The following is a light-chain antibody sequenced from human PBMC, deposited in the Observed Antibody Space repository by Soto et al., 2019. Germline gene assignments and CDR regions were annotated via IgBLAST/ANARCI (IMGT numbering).Light chain of an antibody. Sequence: EIVLTQSPDTLSLSPXDRATLSCRASQSVGHMFLAWFQQKPGQAPRLLIFGASTRATGIPARFSGSGSGTEFTLTISSLQSEDFAVYYCQQYNNWPRTFGQGTKVDIK. CDR2: GAS. CDR3: QQYNNWPRT. CDR1: QSVGHMF. V-gene: IGKV3-15*01. J-gene: IGKJ1*01.